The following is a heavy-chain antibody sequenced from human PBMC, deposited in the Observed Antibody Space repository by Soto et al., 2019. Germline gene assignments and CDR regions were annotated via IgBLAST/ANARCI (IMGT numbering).Heavy chain of an antibody. CDR3: ARASYGSGSYSGYYYYGMDG. CDR1: GYTFTSYG. J-gene: IGHJ6*02. D-gene: IGHD3-10*01. Sequence: ASVKVSCKASGYTFTSYGISWVRQAPGQGLEWMGWISAYNGNTNYAQKLQGRVTMTTDTSTSTAYMELRSLRSDDTAVYYCARASYGSGSYSGYYYYGMDGWGQGTTVTVSS. V-gene: IGHV1-18*01. CDR2: ISAYNGNT.